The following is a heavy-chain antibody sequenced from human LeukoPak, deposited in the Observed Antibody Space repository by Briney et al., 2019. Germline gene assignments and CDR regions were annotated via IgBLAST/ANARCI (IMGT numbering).Heavy chain of an antibody. CDR3: ARRYSGYYYYSGMDV. D-gene: IGHD5-12*01. CDR1: GGSFSGYC. V-gene: IGHV4-34*01. CDR2: INHRGIT. Sequence: SETRSLTWAVDGGSFSGYCWKWIRQPAGKGLEWIGEINHRGITTYNPSLKSRVTLLVDPSKNQFSLKLRSVTAADTAVYYCARRYSGYYYYSGMDVWGQGTTVTLSS. J-gene: IGHJ6*02.